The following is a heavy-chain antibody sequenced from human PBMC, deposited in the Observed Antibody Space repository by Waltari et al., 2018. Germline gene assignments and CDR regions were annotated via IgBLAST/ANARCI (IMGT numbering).Heavy chain of an antibody. Sequence: VQLVESGGGLVQPGGSLRLSCAASGLKIGDYWMNWVRQAPGKGRGWVANIKQDGSEKDYVDSVKGRFTISRDNAKNSLYLQMNSLRAEDTAVYYCARLLSSGGLWGQGTLVTVSS. J-gene: IGHJ4*02. V-gene: IGHV3-7*01. CDR2: IKQDGSEK. CDR1: GLKIGDYW. CDR3: ARLLSSGGL. D-gene: IGHD3-10*01.